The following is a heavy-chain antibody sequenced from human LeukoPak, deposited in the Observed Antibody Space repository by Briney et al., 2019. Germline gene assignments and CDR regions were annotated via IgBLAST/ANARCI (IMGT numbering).Heavy chain of an antibody. Sequence: GGSLRLSCAASGFTFSHYWMSWVRQAPGKGLEWVANIKQDGSEKYYVDSVKGRFTISRDNAKNSLYLQMNSLRAEDTAVYYCARSLRYFDWLHTSYYFDYWGQGTLVTVSS. CDR1: GFTFSHYW. CDR3: ARSLRYFDWLHTSYYFDY. V-gene: IGHV3-7*01. D-gene: IGHD3-9*01. J-gene: IGHJ4*02. CDR2: IKQDGSEK.